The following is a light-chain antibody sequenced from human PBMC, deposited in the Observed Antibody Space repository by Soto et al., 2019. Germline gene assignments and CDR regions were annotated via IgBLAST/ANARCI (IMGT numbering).Light chain of an antibody. J-gene: IGLJ2*01. CDR1: SSNIGAGYD. V-gene: IGLV1-40*01. CDR3: QSYDSSLTVV. Sequence: QPVLTQPPSVSGAPGQRVTISCTGSSSNIGAGYDVHWYQQLPGTAPKLLIYGNSNRPSGVPDRFSGSKSGTSASLAITGLQAEDEAYYYCQSYDSSLTVVFGGGTKVTVL. CDR2: GNS.